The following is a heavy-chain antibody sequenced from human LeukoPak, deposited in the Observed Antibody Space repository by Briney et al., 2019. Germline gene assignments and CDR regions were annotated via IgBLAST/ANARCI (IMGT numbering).Heavy chain of an antibody. J-gene: IGHJ4*02. CDR1: GFTFTSSA. CDR2: IVVGSGNT. D-gene: IGHD2-2*02. Sequence: SVKVSCKASGFTFTSSAMQWVRQARGQRLEWIGWIVVGSGNTNYAQKFQERVTITRDMSTSTAYMELSSLRSEDTAVYYCAAAMQYCSSTSCYTSDYWGQGTLVTVSS. CDR3: AAAMQYCSSTSCYTSDY. V-gene: IGHV1-58*02.